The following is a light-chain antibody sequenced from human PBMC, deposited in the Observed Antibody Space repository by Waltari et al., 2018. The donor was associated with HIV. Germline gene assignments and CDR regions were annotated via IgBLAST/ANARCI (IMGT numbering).Light chain of an antibody. V-gene: IGLV2-14*03. CDR2: VVS. CDR3: NSYTTSSTLHVV. Sequence: QSALTQPASVSGSPGQSITISCTGTSRDVGGYNYVSWYQHHPGKAPQLIIYVVSNRPSGVSNRFSGSKSGNTASLTISGLQAEDEAEYYCNSYTTSSTLHVVFGGGTKLTVL. CDR1: SRDVGGYNY. J-gene: IGLJ2*01.